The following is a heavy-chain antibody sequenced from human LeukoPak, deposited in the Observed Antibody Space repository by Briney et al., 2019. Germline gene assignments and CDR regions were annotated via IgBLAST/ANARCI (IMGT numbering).Heavy chain of an antibody. CDR3: ARGTLTVAGLFDY. CDR1: GGSISSYY. J-gene: IGHJ4*02. CDR2: IYSGGST. Sequence: SETLSLTCTVSGGSISSYYWSWIRQPPGKGLEWIGYIYSGGSTNYNPSLKSRVIISIDTSKNQFSLKLSSATAADTAVYYCARGTLTVAGLFDYWGQGTLVTVSS. D-gene: IGHD6-19*01. V-gene: IGHV4-59*01.